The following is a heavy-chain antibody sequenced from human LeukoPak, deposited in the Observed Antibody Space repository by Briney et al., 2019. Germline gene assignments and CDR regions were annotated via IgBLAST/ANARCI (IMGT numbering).Heavy chain of an antibody. D-gene: IGHD3-22*01. CDR3: ASSNYYDSSGYYPWYNWFDP. CDR1: GYTFTSYG. Sequence: ASVEVSCKASGYTFTSYGISWVRQAPGQGLEWMGWISAYNGNTNYAQKLQGRVTMTTDTSTSTAYMELRSLRSDDTAVYYCASSNYYDSSGYYPWYNWFDPWGQGTLVTVSS. V-gene: IGHV1-18*01. CDR2: ISAYNGNT. J-gene: IGHJ5*02.